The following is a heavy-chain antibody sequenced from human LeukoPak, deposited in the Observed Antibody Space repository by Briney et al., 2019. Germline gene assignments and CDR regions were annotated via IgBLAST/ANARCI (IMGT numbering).Heavy chain of an antibody. D-gene: IGHD3-22*01. Sequence: PGGSLRLSCAASGFTFRNAWMSWVRQAPGMGLEWVGRIKSKTDDGTTDYAAPVKGRFTISRDDSKNTLFLQMNSLKTDDTAVYYCVAGYYYDSSGYYYWSYWGQGTLATVSS. CDR1: GFTFRNAW. CDR2: IKSKTDDGTT. CDR3: VAGYYYDSSGYYYWSY. V-gene: IGHV3-15*01. J-gene: IGHJ4*02.